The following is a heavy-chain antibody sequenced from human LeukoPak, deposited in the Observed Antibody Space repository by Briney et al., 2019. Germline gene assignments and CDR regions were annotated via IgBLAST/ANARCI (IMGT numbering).Heavy chain of an antibody. D-gene: IGHD4-17*01. J-gene: IGHJ4*02. Sequence: PSETLSLTCTVSDGSIGSGGYYWGWIRQSPGKGLEWIGSMHYSGSTWYNPSLKSRVTISGDTSKNQVSLKVRSVTAADTAVYYCARQFDYGDYWGTFDYWGQGTLVTVSS. CDR1: DGSIGSGGYY. V-gene: IGHV4-39*01. CDR3: ARQFDYGDYWGTFDY. CDR2: MHYSGST.